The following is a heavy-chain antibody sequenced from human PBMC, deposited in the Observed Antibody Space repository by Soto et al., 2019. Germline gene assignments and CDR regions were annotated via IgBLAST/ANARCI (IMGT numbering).Heavy chain of an antibody. CDR1: GGSVRSGSYY. CDR2: IYYSGST. CDR3: AREDYYDSSGYYLFDY. J-gene: IGHJ4*02. D-gene: IGHD3-22*01. V-gene: IGHV4-61*01. Sequence: SETLSLTCTVSGGSVRSGSYYWSWIRQPPGKGLEWIGYIYYSGSTNYNPSLKSRVTISVDTSKNQFSLKLSSVTAADTAVYYCAREDYYDSSGYYLFDYWGQGTLVTVSP.